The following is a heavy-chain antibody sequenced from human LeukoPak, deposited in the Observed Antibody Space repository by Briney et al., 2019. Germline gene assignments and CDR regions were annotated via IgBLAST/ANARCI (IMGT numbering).Heavy chain of an antibody. CDR3: ARGSKDIVVVPAANADKRDFDY. D-gene: IGHD2-2*01. V-gene: IGHV4-59*12. CDR1: GGSISSYY. J-gene: IGHJ4*02. CDR2: IYYSGST. Sequence: SETLSLTCTVSGGSISSYYWSWIRQPPGKGLEWIGYIYYSGSTNYNPSLKSRVTISVDTSKNQFSLKLSSVTAADTAVYYCARGSKDIVVVPAANADKRDFDYWGQGTLVTVSS.